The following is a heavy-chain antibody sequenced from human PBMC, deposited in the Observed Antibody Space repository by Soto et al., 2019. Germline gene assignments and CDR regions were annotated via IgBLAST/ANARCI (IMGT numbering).Heavy chain of an antibody. CDR3: AKDRYCSGGSCYSTKFDP. D-gene: IGHD2-15*01. CDR1: GFTFSSYA. J-gene: IGHJ5*02. V-gene: IGHV3-23*01. CDR2: ISGSGGST. Sequence: GGSLRLSCAASGFTFSSYAMSWVRQAPGKGLEWVSAISGSGGSTYYADSVKGRFTISRDNSKNTLYLQMNSLRAEDTAVYYCAKDRYCSGGSCYSTKFDPWGQGTLVTVSS.